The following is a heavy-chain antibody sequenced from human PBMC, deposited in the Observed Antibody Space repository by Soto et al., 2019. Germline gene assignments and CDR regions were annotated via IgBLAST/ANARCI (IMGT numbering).Heavy chain of an antibody. CDR3: AKDSSVRGVIITGYYFDY. CDR1: GFTFDDYA. J-gene: IGHJ4*02. D-gene: IGHD3-10*01. V-gene: IGHV3-9*01. Sequence: GGSLRLSCAASGFTFDDYAMHWVRQAPGKGLEWVSGISWNSGSIGYADSVKGRFTISRDNAKNSLYLQMNSLRAEDTALYYCAKDSSVRGVIITGYYFDYWGQGTLVTVSS. CDR2: ISWNSGSI.